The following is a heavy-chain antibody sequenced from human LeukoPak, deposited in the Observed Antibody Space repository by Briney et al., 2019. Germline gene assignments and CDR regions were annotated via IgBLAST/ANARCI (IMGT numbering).Heavy chain of an antibody. CDR1: GFTFSSYS. J-gene: IGHJ4*02. CDR3: ARAPGDTAPAGFDY. D-gene: IGHD5-18*01. Sequence: GGSLRLSCAASGFTFSSYSMNWVRQAPGKGLEWVSSISSSSSYIYYADSVKGRFTISRDNAKNSLYLQMNSLRAEDTAVYYCARAPGDTAPAGFDYWGQGTLVTVSS. CDR2: ISSSSSYI. V-gene: IGHV3-21*01.